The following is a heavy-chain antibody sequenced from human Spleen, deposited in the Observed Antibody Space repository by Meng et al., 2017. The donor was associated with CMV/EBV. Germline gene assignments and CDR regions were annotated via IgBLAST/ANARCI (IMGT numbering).Heavy chain of an antibody. D-gene: IGHD1-1*01. J-gene: IGHJ6*02. CDR1: GFTFSSYA. CDR3: ARSGRYNWKEGGVGGMDV. V-gene: IGHV3-23*01. Sequence: GGSLRLSCAASGFTFSSYAMTWVRQAPGKGLEWVSAISGSAGSTYYADSVKGRFTISRHNSKNTLYLQMNSLRSDDTAIFYCARSGRYNWKEGGVGGMDVWGQGTTVTVSS. CDR2: ISGSAGST.